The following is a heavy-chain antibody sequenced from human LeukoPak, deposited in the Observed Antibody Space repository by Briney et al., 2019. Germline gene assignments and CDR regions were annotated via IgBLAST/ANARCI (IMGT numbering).Heavy chain of an antibody. CDR1: GFSFSSYG. CDR2: INPHSGGT. V-gene: IGHV1-2*02. D-gene: IGHD1-26*01. CDR3: ATERGIVGASVGFDY. J-gene: IGHJ4*02. Sequence: GRSLRLSCAASGFSFSSYGMHWVRQAPGQGLEWVGWINPHSGGTNYAQKFQGRVSMTRDTSISTAYMELSRLKSDDTAVYYCATERGIVGASVGFDYWGQGTLVTVSS.